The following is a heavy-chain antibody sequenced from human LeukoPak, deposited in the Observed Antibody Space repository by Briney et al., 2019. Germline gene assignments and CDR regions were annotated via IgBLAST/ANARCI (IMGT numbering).Heavy chain of an antibody. D-gene: IGHD4-17*01. CDR1: GYTFTGYY. CDR2: IIPNSGGT. Sequence: GASVKVSCKASGYTFTGYYMHWVRQAPGQGLECMGWIIPNSGGTNYAQKFQGWVTMTRDTSISTAYMELSRLRSDDTAVYYCARGDYGDYYFYCWGQGTLVTVSS. J-gene: IGHJ4*02. V-gene: IGHV1-2*04. CDR3: ARGDYGDYYFYC.